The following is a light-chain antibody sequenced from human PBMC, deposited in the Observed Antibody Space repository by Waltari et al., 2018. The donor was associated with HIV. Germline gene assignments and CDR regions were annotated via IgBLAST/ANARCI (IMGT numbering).Light chain of an antibody. CDR2: GNN. CDR3: AAWDDSLGGLWV. J-gene: IGLJ3*02. V-gene: IGLV1-47*01. Sequence: QSVLTQPPSASETPGQRVTISCSGSSSNIGSNFVYCYQPLPGTAPKLLIYGNNQRPSGVPDRLSGSRSGTSASLAISGLRSEDEADYYCAAWDDSLGGLWVFGGGTKLTVL. CDR1: SSNIGSNF.